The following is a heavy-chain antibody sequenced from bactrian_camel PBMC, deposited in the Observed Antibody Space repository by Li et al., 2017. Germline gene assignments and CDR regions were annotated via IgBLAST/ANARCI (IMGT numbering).Heavy chain of an antibody. D-gene: IGHD1*01. CDR2: IVTGGET. J-gene: IGHJ6*01. V-gene: IGHV3S53*01. CDR1: GYTYC. CDR3: AARFLCIGGFRTVPGY. Sequence: QVQLVESGGGSVQAGGSLRLSCAASGYTYCMGWFRQAPGKEREGVACIVTGGETKYADSVKGRFTVSKDNHQNTLYLQMNSLKPEDTAMYYCAARFLCIGGFRTVPGYWGQGTQVTVS.